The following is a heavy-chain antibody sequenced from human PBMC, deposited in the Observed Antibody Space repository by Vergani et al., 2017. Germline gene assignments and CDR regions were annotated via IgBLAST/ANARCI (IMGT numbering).Heavy chain of an antibody. J-gene: IGHJ6*02. CDR3: ACVTMDRRVIDYYYGMDG. CDR1: GGSISSGAYY. Sequence: QLQLQDSGPVLVKPSQTLSLTCTVSGGSISSGAYYWSWIRQPPGKGLEWIGYIYYSGSTYYNPSLTSRVTISVDTSKNQFSLKLSSVTAADTDVYYCACVTMDRRVIDYYYGMDGWGQGTTVTGSS. D-gene: IGHD3-10*01. CDR2: IYYSGST. V-gene: IGHV4-30-4*08.